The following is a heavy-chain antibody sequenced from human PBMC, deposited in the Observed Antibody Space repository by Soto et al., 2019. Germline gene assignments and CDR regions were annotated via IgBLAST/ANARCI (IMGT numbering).Heavy chain of an antibody. J-gene: IGHJ6*02. CDR1: GFTFSSYG. Sequence: PGWSLRLSCAASGFTFSSYGIHWVRQAPGKGLEWVAVIWYDGSNKYYADSVKGRFTISRDNSKNTLYLQMNSLRAEDTAVYYCARGLFTSPRRGNVMDVWGQGTTVTVSS. D-gene: IGHD2-2*01. V-gene: IGHV3-33*01. CDR3: ARGLFTSPRRGNVMDV. CDR2: IWYDGSNK.